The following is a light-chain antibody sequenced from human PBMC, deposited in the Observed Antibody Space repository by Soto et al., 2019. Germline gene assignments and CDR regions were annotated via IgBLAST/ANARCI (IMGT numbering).Light chain of an antibody. CDR3: QQGYSTMVT. Sequence: DIQMTQSPSSLSASVGDRVTITCRASQSITTYLNWYQQKPGKAPKLLIYAASSLQSGVPSRFSGGGSGTDFTLTIGSLQPEDFATYYCQQGYSTMVTFGGGTKVEIK. J-gene: IGKJ4*01. V-gene: IGKV1-39*01. CDR2: AAS. CDR1: QSITTY.